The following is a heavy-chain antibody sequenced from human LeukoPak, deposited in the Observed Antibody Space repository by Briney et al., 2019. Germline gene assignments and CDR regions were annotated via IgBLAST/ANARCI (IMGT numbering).Heavy chain of an antibody. D-gene: IGHD5-24*01. J-gene: IGHJ5*02. CDR3: AKQRSSTGTPYLFDP. Sequence: GGSLRLSCAASGFTFSAYGMHWVRQAPGKGLEWVAFIRYDGSDTYYADSMKGRFSISRDNSRNTLYLQMNSLRAEDTAVHYCAKQRSSTGTPYLFDPWGQGTLVTVSS. CDR1: GFTFSAYG. V-gene: IGHV3-30*02. CDR2: IRYDGSDT.